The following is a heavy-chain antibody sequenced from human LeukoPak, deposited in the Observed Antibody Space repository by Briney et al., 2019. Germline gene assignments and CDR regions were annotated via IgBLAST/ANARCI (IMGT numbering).Heavy chain of an antibody. J-gene: IGHJ4*02. CDR2: IQQDGSEK. CDR1: GFTFSRYW. Sequence: GGSLRLSCVASGFTFSRYWMSWVRQAPGKGLEWVANIQQDGSEKHYVDSVKGRFTISRDNAQNSLFLQMNSLRAEDTAVYFCARVGSYYEEVYWGQGTLVTVSS. V-gene: IGHV3-7*01. CDR3: ARVGSYYEEVY. D-gene: IGHD1-26*01.